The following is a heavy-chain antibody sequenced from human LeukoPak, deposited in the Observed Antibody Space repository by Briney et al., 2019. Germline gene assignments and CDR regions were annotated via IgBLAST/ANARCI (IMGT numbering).Heavy chain of an antibody. J-gene: IGHJ5*02. CDR3: ARESGPYYDILPFDP. D-gene: IGHD3-9*01. CDR2: ISYDGSNK. V-gene: IGHV3-30*04. CDR1: GFTFSSYA. Sequence: GRSLRLSCAASGFTFSSYAMHWVRQAPGKGLEWVAVISYDGSNKYYADSVKGRFTISRDNSKNTLYLQMNSLRAEDTAVYYCARESGPYYDILPFDPWGQGTLVTVSS.